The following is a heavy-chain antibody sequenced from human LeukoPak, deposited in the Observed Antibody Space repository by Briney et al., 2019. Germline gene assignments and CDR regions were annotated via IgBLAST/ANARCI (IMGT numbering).Heavy chain of an antibody. CDR3: AKDTAVILTAPFDS. V-gene: IGHV3-23*01. Sequence: GGSLRLSCAASGFTFSSYAMSWVRQAPGKGLEWVSAISGSGGSTYYADSVKGRFTISRDNSNNRLYLQMNSVRAEDTAMYFCAKDTAVILTAPFDSWGQGTLVTVSS. CDR1: GFTFSSYA. J-gene: IGHJ4*02. CDR2: ISGSGGST. D-gene: IGHD2-21*01.